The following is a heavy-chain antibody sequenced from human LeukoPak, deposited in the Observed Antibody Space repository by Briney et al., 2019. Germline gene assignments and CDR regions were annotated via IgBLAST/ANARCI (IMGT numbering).Heavy chain of an antibody. CDR3: ARDQGSYYSYWFDP. Sequence: GGSLRLSCAASGFTFSSYEMNWVRQAPGKGLEWVSYISSSGSTIYYADSVKGRFTISRDNAKNSLYLQMNSLRAEDTAVYYCARDQGSYYSYWFDPWGQGTLVTVSS. CDR2: ISSSGSTI. V-gene: IGHV3-48*03. CDR1: GFTFSSYE. D-gene: IGHD1-26*01. J-gene: IGHJ5*02.